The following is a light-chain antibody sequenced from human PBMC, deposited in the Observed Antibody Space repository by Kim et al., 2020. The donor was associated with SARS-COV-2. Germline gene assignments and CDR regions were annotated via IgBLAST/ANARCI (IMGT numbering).Light chain of an antibody. CDR3: QQYNDWPPWT. J-gene: IGKJ1*01. CDR1: QSVSSN. Sequence: EIVMTQSPGTLSVSPGQRATLFCRASQSVSSNLAWYQQTPGQAPRLLIYGASTRASGIPARFSGSGSGTEFTLTISSLQSEDFAVYYCQQYNDWPPWTFGQGTKVDIK. V-gene: IGKV3-15*01. CDR2: GAS.